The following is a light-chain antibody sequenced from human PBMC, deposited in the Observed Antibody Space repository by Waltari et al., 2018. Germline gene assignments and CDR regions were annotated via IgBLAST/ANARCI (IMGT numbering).Light chain of an antibody. V-gene: IGKV1-39*01. CDR2: AVP. CDR3: QQSSRTPPWT. Sequence: DIQMTQSPSSLSASVGDSVTITCRASLSISIYLNWYQQKPGKAPKLLIAAVPSLQRGVPSRFSGSGSVTDFALTISSLQPEDCATYYCQQSSRTPPWTFGQGTQVEIK. CDR1: LSISIY. J-gene: IGKJ1*01.